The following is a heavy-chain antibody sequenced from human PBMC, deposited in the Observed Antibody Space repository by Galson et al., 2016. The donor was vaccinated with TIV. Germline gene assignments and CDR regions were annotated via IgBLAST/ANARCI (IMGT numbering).Heavy chain of an antibody. J-gene: IGHJ4*02. CDR3: TRVDY. CDR1: GFTFSNYW. Sequence: GFTFSNYWMNWIRQAPGKGPEWVANINKVGSDEYYVDSVKGRFTISRDNTKNSLDLQMTGLRVEDTAVYYCTRVDYWGQGTLVTVSS. CDR2: INKVGSDE. V-gene: IGHV3-7*01.